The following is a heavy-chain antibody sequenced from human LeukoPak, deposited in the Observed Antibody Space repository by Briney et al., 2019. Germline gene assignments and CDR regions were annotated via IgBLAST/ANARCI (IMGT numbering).Heavy chain of an antibody. D-gene: IGHD3-22*01. CDR2: IWYDGSNK. Sequence: QPGGSLRLSCAASGFTFSSYGMHWVRQAPGKGLEWVAVIWYDGSNKYYADSVKGRFTISRDNSKNTLYLQMNSLRAEDTAVYYCARDMYYYDSSGYWDNWSQGTLVTVSS. V-gene: IGHV3-33*01. J-gene: IGHJ4*02. CDR1: GFTFSSYG. CDR3: ARDMYYYDSSGYWDN.